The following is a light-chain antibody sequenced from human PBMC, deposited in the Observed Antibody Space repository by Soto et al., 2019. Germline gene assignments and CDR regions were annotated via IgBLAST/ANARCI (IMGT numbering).Light chain of an antibody. Sequence: EIVLTQSPATLSVSPGDRVTLSCRASQSVGSTLAWYQQKPGQPPRLLIRGASTRATGVPARFGGSGSGTEFTLTIHSLQSGDFAVYFCQHYSNWLSFGGGTKVEI. J-gene: IGKJ4*01. CDR2: GAS. V-gene: IGKV3-15*01. CDR3: QHYSNWLS. CDR1: QSVGST.